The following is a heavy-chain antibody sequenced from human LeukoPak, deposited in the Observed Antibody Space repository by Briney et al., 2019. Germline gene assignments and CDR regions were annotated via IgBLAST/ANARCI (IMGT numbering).Heavy chain of an antibody. CDR1: GFTFSSYA. Sequence: GGSLRLSCAASGFTFSSYAMSWVRQAPGKGLEWVSAISGSGGSTYYADSVKGRFTISRDNSKNTLYLQMNSLRAEDTAVYYCAKVPTSTYCGGDCYDNYFDYWGQGTLVTVSS. CDR2: ISGSGGST. V-gene: IGHV3-23*01. D-gene: IGHD2-21*02. J-gene: IGHJ4*02. CDR3: AKVPTSTYCGGDCYDNYFDY.